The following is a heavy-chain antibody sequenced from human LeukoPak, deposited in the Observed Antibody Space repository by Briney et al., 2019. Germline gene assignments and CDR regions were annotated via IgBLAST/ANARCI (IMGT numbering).Heavy chain of an antibody. D-gene: IGHD3-10*01. CDR1: GGSFSGYY. CDR2: INHSGST. Sequence: SETLSLTCAVYGGSFSGYYWSWIRQPPGKGLEWIGEINHSGSTNYNPSLKSRVTISVDTSKNQFSLKLSSVTAADTAVYYCARASMVRGVRRFDPWGQGTLVTVSS. J-gene: IGHJ5*02. V-gene: IGHV4-34*01. CDR3: ARASMVRGVRRFDP.